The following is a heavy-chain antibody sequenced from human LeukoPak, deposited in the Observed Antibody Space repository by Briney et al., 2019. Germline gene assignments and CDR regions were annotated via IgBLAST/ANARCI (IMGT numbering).Heavy chain of an antibody. CDR3: ARDWSTMARGVNGY. J-gene: IGHJ4*02. D-gene: IGHD3-10*01. CDR2: ISAYNGNT. Sequence: ASVKVSCKASGYTFTSYGISWVRQAPGQGLEWMGWISAYNGNTNYAQKLQGRVTMTTDTSTSTAYMELRSLRSDDTAVYYCARDWSTMARGVNGYWGQGTLVTVSS. CDR1: GYTFTSYG. V-gene: IGHV1-18*01.